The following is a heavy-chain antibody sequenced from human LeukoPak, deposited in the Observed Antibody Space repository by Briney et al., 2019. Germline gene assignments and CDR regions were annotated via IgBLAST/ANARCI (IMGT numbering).Heavy chain of an antibody. Sequence: PSQTLSLTCTVSGGSISSGSYYWSWIRQPAGKGLEWIGRIYTSGSTNYNPSLKSRVTISVDTSKNQFSLKLSSVTAADTAVYYCASLASGYYYSADYWGQGTPVTVSS. CDR1: GGSISSGSYY. J-gene: IGHJ4*02. CDR3: ASLASGYYYSADY. CDR2: IYTSGST. V-gene: IGHV4-61*02. D-gene: IGHD3-22*01.